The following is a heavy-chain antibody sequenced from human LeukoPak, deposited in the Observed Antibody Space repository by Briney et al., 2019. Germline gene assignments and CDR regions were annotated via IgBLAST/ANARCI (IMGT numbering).Heavy chain of an antibody. V-gene: IGHV1-69*04. CDR3: ATYYYDSSGYSSWYFDL. Sequence: GASVKVSCKASGGTFSSYAISWVRQAPGQGREWMGRIIPILGIANYAQKFQGRVTITADKSTSTAYMELSSLRSEDTAVYYCATYYYDSSGYSSWYFDLWGRGTLVTVSS. D-gene: IGHD3-22*01. CDR2: IIPILGIA. CDR1: GGTFSSYA. J-gene: IGHJ2*01.